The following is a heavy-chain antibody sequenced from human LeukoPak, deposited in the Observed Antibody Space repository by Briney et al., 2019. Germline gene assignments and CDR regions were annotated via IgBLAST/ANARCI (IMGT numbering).Heavy chain of an antibody. V-gene: IGHV3-9*03. CDR1: GFTFDDYA. CDR3: AKATPSGVSWGNYYFDY. J-gene: IGHJ4*02. Sequence: GRSVRLSCAASGFTFDDYAMHWVRQAPGKGLEWVSGISWNSGSIGYADSVKGRFTISRDNAKNSLYLQMNSLRAEDMALYYCAKATPSGVSWGNYYFDYWGQGTLVTVSS. CDR2: ISWNSGSI. D-gene: IGHD7-27*01.